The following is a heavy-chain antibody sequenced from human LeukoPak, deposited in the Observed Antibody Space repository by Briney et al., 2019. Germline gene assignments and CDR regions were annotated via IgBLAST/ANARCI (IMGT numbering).Heavy chain of an antibody. V-gene: IGHV3-66*01. J-gene: IGHJ6*02. CDR2: IYSGGST. Sequence: PGGSLRLSCAASGFTVSSNYMSWVRQAPGKGLEWVSVIYSGGSTYYADSVKGRFTISRDNSKNTLYLQMNSLRAEDTAVYYCARGPWCGGDCYYPVYGMDVWGQGTTVTVSS. CDR3: ARGPWCGGDCYYPVYGMDV. CDR1: GFTVSSNY. D-gene: IGHD2-21*02.